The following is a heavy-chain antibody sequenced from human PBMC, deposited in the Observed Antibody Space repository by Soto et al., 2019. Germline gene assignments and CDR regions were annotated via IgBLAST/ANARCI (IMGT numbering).Heavy chain of an antibody. Sequence: GGSLRLSCAASGFTFISYAMRGFRQAPGKGLEWVSLIGESGTPTYYADSVKGRFTISRDNSGNTLFLEMYSLRAEDTAVYYCARYIPGVRYYGMDVWGQGTTVTVSS. D-gene: IGHD2-2*01. CDR2: IGESGTPT. J-gene: IGHJ6*02. CDR1: GFTFISYA. V-gene: IGHV3-23*01. CDR3: ARYIPGVRYYGMDV.